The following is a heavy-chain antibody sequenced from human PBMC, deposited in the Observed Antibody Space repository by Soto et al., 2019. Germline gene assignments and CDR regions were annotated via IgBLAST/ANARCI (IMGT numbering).Heavy chain of an antibody. D-gene: IGHD6-13*01. CDR3: ARVGYSDSWTLDS. CDR1: GDTFSSST. Sequence: QVQLVQSGAEVKKPGSSVKVSCKASGDTFSSSTLSWVRQGPGQGLEWMGRIISIVGVANYAQKFQGRITINADKSTYTGDMELSSLKSEDTAVYYCARVGYSDSWTLDSWGQGTLVIVSS. V-gene: IGHV1-69*02. J-gene: IGHJ4*02. CDR2: IISIVGVA.